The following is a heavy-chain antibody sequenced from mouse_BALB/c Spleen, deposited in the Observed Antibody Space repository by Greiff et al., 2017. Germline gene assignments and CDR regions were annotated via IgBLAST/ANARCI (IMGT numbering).Heavy chain of an antibody. D-gene: IGHD4-1*02. J-gene: IGHJ3*01. CDR3: ARDSTGLLAY. CDR2: IRNKANGYTT. Sequence: EVMLVESGGGLVQPGGSLRLSCATSGFTFTDYYMSWVRQPPGKALEWLGFIRNKANGYTTEYSASVKGRFTISRDNSRSILYLQMNTLRAEDSATYYCARDSTGLLAYWGQGTLVTVSA. CDR1: GFTFTDYY. V-gene: IGHV7-3*02.